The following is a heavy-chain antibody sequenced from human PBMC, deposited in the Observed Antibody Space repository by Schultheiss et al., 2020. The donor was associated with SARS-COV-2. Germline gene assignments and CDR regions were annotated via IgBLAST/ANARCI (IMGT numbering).Heavy chain of an antibody. V-gene: IGHV2-5*01. D-gene: IGHD3-3*01. J-gene: IGHJ3*02. Sequence: SGPTLVKPTQTLTLTCTFSGFSLSTSGVGVGWIRQPPGKALEWLALIYWNDDKRYSPSLKSRLTITKDTSKNQVVLTMTNMDPVDTATYYCAHASYYDFWSGRLDAFDIWGQGTMVTVSS. CDR3: AHASYYDFWSGRLDAFDI. CDR2: IYWNDDK. CDR1: GFSLSTSGVG.